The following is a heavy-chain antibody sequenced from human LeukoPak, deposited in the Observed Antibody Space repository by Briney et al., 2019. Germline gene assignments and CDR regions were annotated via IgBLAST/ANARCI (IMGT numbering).Heavy chain of an antibody. CDR3: ARETSGTAL. D-gene: IGHD5-12*01. Sequence: SETLSLTCSVSGGSISSYYWSWIRQPPGKGLEWIGYIYYSGSTNYNPSLKSRVTISVDTSKNQFSLKLSSVTAADTAVCYCARETSGTALWGQGTLVTVSS. J-gene: IGHJ4*02. CDR1: GGSISSYY. CDR2: IYYSGST. V-gene: IGHV4-59*12.